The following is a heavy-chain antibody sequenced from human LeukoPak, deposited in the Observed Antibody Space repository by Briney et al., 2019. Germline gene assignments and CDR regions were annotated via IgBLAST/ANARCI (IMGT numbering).Heavy chain of an antibody. CDR2: LTWNSGSI. V-gene: IGHV3-9*01. CDR1: GFTLDDYA. J-gene: IGHJ4*02. Sequence: GRSLRLSCAASGFTLDDYAMHWVRQAPGKGLEWVSGLTWNSGSIEYADSVKGRFTISRDSAKNSLYLQMNSLRAEDTAVYYCAKDLTAYSSTWYSLTFDHWGQGTLVTVSS. CDR3: AKDLTAYSSTWYSLTFDH. D-gene: IGHD6-13*01.